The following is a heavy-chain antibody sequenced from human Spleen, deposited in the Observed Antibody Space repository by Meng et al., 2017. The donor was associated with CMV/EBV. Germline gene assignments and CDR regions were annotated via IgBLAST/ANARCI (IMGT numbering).Heavy chain of an antibody. CDR1: GFTFSNAW. CDR2: IKSKSDGGTT. CDR3: TTEGSSGFFDLKAFDV. D-gene: IGHD3-22*01. Sequence: GGSLRLSCAASGFTFSNAWMSWVRQAPGQGLEWVGLIKSKSDGGTTDYGVPVKGRFTISRDDSKNTLYLQMNSLKTEDTAVYYCTTEGSSGFFDLKAFDVWGQGTMVTVSS. J-gene: IGHJ3*01. V-gene: IGHV3-15*01.